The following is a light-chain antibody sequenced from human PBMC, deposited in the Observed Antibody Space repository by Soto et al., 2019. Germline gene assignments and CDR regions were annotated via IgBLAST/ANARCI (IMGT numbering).Light chain of an antibody. Sequence: IVMTQSPATLSVSPGERATLSCRASQSVSSNLAWYQQKPGQAPRLLIYGASTRATDIPAGFSGSGSGTEFTLTISSLQSEDFAVYYCQQYSNWPLTFGGGTKVEIK. CDR3: QQYSNWPLT. V-gene: IGKV3-15*01. CDR2: GAS. J-gene: IGKJ4*01. CDR1: QSVSSN.